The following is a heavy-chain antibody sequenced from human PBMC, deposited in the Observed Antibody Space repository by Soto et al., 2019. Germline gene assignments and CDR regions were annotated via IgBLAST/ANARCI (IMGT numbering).Heavy chain of an antibody. CDR3: ARVRFPSAPRRPLDYYFMDV. J-gene: IGHJ6*03. CDR1: GFTFGSYA. Sequence: VELVESGGGLVQPGGSLRLSCAASGFTFGSYAMTWVRQAPGKGLEWVSGISGGGSDRYYSDSVEARFTISRDNPKNLLFLQMNTLRAEDTAVYFCARVRFPSAPRRPLDYYFMDVWGNGTTITVSS. CDR2: ISGGGSDR. D-gene: IGHD6-6*01. V-gene: IGHV3-23*04.